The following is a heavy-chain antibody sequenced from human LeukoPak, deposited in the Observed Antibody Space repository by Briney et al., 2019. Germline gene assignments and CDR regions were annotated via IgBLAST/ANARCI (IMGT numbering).Heavy chain of an antibody. CDR1: GYTFTSYG. Sequence: GASVKVSCKASGYTFTSYGISWVRQAPGQGLEWMGWISAYNGNTDYAQKFQGRVAMTTDTSTSTAYMELRSLRSDDTAVYYCARVKAYCTSTSCFDYWGQGTLVTVSS. CDR3: ARVKAYCTSTSCFDY. D-gene: IGHD2-2*01. V-gene: IGHV1-18*01. J-gene: IGHJ4*02. CDR2: ISAYNGNT.